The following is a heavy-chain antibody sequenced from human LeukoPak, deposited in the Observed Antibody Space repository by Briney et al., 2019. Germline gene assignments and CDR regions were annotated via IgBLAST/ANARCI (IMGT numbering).Heavy chain of an antibody. Sequence: AGGSLRLSCAASGFTFSDYYVRWMGQAPGGGGEGVSYISSCGSTIYYAASVKGRFTISRDNAKNSLYLQMNSLRAEDTAVYYCARATYGSGSYVVGPKPDYWGQGTLVTVSS. J-gene: IGHJ4*02. CDR2: ISSCGSTI. CDR3: ARATYGSGSYVVGPKPDY. CDR1: GFTFSDYY. V-gene: IGHV3-11*01. D-gene: IGHD3-10*01.